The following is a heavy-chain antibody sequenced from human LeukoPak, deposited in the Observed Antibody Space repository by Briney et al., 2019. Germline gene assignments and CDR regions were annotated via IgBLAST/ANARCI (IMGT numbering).Heavy chain of an antibody. Sequence: ASVKVSCKASGYTFTGYYMHWVRQAPGQGLEWMGWINPNSGGTNYAQKFQGRVTMTRDTSISTAYMEPSRLRSDGTAVYYCANSRGYSYGYYFDYWGQGTLVTVSS. J-gene: IGHJ4*02. CDR3: ANSRGYSYGYYFDY. D-gene: IGHD5-18*01. CDR1: GYTFTGYY. V-gene: IGHV1-2*02. CDR2: INPNSGGT.